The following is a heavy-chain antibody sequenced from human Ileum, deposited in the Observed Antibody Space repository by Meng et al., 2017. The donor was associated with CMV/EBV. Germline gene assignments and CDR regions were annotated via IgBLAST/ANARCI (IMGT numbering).Heavy chain of an antibody. CDR3: AINYGMDV. CDR2: ISYDGSNK. Sequence: GGYLRLSCAASGFTFSSYAMHWVRQAPGKGLEWVAVISYDGSNKYYADSVKGRFTISRDNSKNTLYLQMNSLRAEDTAVYYCAINYGMDVWGQGTTVTVSS. J-gene: IGHJ6*02. CDR1: GFTFSSYA. V-gene: IGHV3-30*04.